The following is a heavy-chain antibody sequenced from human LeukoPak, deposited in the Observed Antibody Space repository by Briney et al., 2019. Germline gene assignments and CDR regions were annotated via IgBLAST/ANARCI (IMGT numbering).Heavy chain of an antibody. CDR2: INPSGGST. CDR3: ASSIAAPSAFDY. CDR1: GYTFTSYY. V-gene: IGHV1-46*01. J-gene: IGHJ4*02. Sequence: GASVNVSCKASGYTFTSYYMHWVRQAPGQGLEGMGIINPSGGSTSYAQKFQGRVTMTRDTSTSTVYMELSSLRSEDTAVYYCASSIAAPSAFDYWGQGTLVTVSS. D-gene: IGHD6-6*01.